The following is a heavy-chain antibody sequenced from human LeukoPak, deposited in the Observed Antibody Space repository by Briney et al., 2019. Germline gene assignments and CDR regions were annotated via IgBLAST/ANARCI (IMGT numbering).Heavy chain of an antibody. V-gene: IGHV3-21*01. CDR2: ISSSSSYI. CDR1: GFVFSSYE. J-gene: IGHJ4*02. D-gene: IGHD6-19*01. Sequence: PGGSLRLSCAASGFVFSSYEMNWVRQAPGKGLEWVSSISSSSSYISYADSVKGRFTISRDNAKNSLDLQMNSLRAEDTAVYYCAIDRYSSGWYTFDYWGQGTLVTVSS. CDR3: AIDRYSSGWYTFDY.